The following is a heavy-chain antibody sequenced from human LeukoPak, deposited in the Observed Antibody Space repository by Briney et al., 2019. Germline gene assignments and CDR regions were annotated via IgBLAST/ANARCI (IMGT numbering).Heavy chain of an antibody. J-gene: IGHJ4*02. CDR2: IKHDGSET. D-gene: IGHD2/OR15-2a*01. V-gene: IGHV3-7*01. CDR3: ATEGAYTTSSPPAY. Sequence: GESVTLYCAAYGFTFTNYWMSWVRPAPGQEPEGVANIKHDGSETYYLDSVKGRFTISRDNAKNSLYLQMSSLRADDTAVYYWATEGAYTTSSPPAYWGQGTRVTVSS. CDR1: GFTFTNYW.